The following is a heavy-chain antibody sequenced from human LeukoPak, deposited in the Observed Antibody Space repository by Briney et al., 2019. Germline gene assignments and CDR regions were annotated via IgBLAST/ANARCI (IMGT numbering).Heavy chain of an antibody. V-gene: IGHV5-51*01. J-gene: IGHJ5*02. D-gene: IGHD1-7*01. CDR2: IFPGDSDT. CDR3: ARHGELGGIDP. Sequence: GESLKISCKGSGYTFTSYWIAWVRQMPGKGLDWMGIIFPGDSDTRYSPSFQGQVTISADKSINTAYLQWSSLKASDTAMYYCARHGELGGIDPWGQGTLVTVSS. CDR1: GYTFTSYW.